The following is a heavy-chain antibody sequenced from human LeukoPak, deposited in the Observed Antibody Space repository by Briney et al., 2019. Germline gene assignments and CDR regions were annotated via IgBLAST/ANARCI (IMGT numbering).Heavy chain of an antibody. J-gene: IGHJ4*02. CDR3: ARLRVDSSGWYVFDY. V-gene: IGHV1-69*04. CDR1: GGTFSSYA. Sequence: ASVKVSCKASGGTFSSYAISWVRQAPGQGLEWMGRIIPILGIANYAQKFQGRVTITADKSTSTAYMELSSLRSEDTAVYYCARLRVDSSGWYVFDYWGQGTLVTVSS. CDR2: IIPILGIA. D-gene: IGHD6-19*01.